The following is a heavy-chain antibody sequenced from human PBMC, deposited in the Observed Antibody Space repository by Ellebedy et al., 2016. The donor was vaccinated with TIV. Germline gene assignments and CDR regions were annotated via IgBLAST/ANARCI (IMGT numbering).Heavy chain of an antibody. Sequence: MPSETLSLTCSVSGGSVSSGGFSWSWIRQPPGQGLEWIDYLHPSATAYYNPSLESRVAISLDTSKNQVSLKLTSVTAADTAVYYCAREGIDGYNYFDYWGRGTLVTVSS. V-gene: IGHV4-61*08. CDR2: LHPSATA. CDR3: AREGIDGYNYFDY. CDR1: GGSVSSGGFS. D-gene: IGHD5-24*01. J-gene: IGHJ4*02.